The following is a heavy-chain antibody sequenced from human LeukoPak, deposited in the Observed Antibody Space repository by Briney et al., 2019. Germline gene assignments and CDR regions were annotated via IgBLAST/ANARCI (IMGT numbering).Heavy chain of an antibody. V-gene: IGHV3-23*01. CDR2: ISGSGGRT. CDR1: GFTFSSYA. Sequence: GGFLRLSCAASGFTFSSYAMSWARQAPGKGLEWVSSISGSGGRTFYADSVKGRFTISRDNSKNTVYLQMNSLRAEDTAVYYCAKDWEFSGGYYFDYWGQGTLVTVSS. J-gene: IGHJ4*02. CDR3: AKDWEFSGGYYFDY. D-gene: IGHD3-10*01.